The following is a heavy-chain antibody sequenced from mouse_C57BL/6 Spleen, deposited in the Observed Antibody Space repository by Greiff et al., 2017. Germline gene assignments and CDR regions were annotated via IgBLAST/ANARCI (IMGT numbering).Heavy chain of an antibody. CDR1: GYTFTSYW. CDR3: ARRRGYGGADFDY. CDR2: INPSNGGT. Sequence: QVHVKQPGTELVKPGASVKLSCKASGYTFTSYWMHWVKQRPGQGLEWIGNINPSNGGTNYNEKFKSKATLTVDKSSSTAYMQLRSLTSEDSAVYYCARRRGYGGADFDYWGQGTTLTVSS. D-gene: IGHD2-2*01. V-gene: IGHV1-53*01. J-gene: IGHJ2*01.